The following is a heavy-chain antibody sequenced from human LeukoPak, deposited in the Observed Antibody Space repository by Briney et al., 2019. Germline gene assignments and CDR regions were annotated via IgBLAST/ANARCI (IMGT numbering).Heavy chain of an antibody. V-gene: IGHV3-23*01. Sequence: GSLRLSCAASGVTFSRYAMSWVRQAPGKGLEWVSAISESGTGTYYADSVKGRFTISRDNSKNTLSLQMNSLRAEDTAVYYCAKDIAQGYTFGSIEQDYWGQGTLVTVSS. CDR3: AKDIAQGYTFGSIEQDY. CDR1: GVTFSRYA. D-gene: IGHD5-18*01. J-gene: IGHJ4*02. CDR2: ISESGTGT.